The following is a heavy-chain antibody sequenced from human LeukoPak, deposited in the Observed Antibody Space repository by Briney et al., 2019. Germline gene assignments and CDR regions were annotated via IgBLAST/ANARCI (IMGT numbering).Heavy chain of an antibody. CDR2: IYYSGST. J-gene: IGHJ4*02. Sequence: SETLSLTCTVSGGSMSSNSYYWGWIRQPPGKGLEWIGSIYYSGSTYYNPSLKSRVTISVDTSKNQFSLKLSSVTAADTAVYYCARKKRVGPFDYWGQGTLVTVSS. D-gene: IGHD1-26*01. CDR1: GGSMSSNSYY. V-gene: IGHV4-39*01. CDR3: ARKKRVGPFDY.